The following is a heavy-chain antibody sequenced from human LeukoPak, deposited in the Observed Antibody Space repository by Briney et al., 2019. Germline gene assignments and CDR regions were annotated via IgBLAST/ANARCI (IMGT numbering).Heavy chain of an antibody. V-gene: IGHV3-11*01. Sequence: GGSLRLSCAASGFTFSDYYMSWIRQAPGKGLEWVSYISSSGSTIFYADSVRGRFTISRDNAKNSLYLQMNSLRAEDMAVYYCAGRGFGDSSGYYYALMDVWGKGTTVTVSS. D-gene: IGHD3-22*01. CDR1: GFTFSDYY. CDR3: AGRGFGDSSGYYYALMDV. J-gene: IGHJ6*03. CDR2: ISSSGSTI.